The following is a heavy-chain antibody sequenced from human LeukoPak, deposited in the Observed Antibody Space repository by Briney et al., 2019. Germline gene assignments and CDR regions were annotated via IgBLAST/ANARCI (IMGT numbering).Heavy chain of an antibody. J-gene: IGHJ4*02. V-gene: IGHV3-23*01. CDR2: IIVSGGGT. D-gene: IGHD6-13*01. CDR3: AKDPEPWSSSCFDY. Sequence: GGSLRLSCAASGFTFSSYAMSWVRQAPGKGLEWVSAIIVSGGGTYYADSVKGRFTISRDNSKNTLFLQMNSLRAEDTAVYYCAKDPEPWSSSCFDYWGQGTLVTVSS. CDR1: GFTFSSYA.